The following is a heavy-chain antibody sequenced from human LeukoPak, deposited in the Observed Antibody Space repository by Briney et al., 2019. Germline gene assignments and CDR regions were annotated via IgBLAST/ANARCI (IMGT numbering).Heavy chain of an antibody. CDR1: GGTFSSYA. Sequence: SVKVSCKASGGTFSSYAISWVRQAPGQGLEWMGGIFPIFGTANYAQKFQGRVTIAADESTSTAYMELSSLRSEDTAVYYCARSGIVVVPAAIPGCDFDYWGQGTLDTVSS. CDR2: IFPIFGTA. J-gene: IGHJ4*02. V-gene: IGHV1-69*13. D-gene: IGHD2-2*02. CDR3: ARSGIVVVPAAIPGCDFDY.